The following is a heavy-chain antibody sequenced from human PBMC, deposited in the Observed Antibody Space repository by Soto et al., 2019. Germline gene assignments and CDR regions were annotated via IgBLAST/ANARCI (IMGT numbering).Heavy chain of an antibody. CDR2: MNPNSGNT. J-gene: IGHJ3*02. V-gene: IGHV1-8*01. CDR3: ALVPFFCGGSCYGPGDVFDI. Sequence: ASVKVSCNASGYTFTSYDINWVRQATGQGLEWMGWMNPNSGNTGYAQKFQGRVTMTRNTSISTAYMELSSLRSEDTAVYYCALVPFFCGGSCYGPGDVFDIWGQGTMVTVSS. CDR1: GYTFTSYD. D-gene: IGHD2-15*01.